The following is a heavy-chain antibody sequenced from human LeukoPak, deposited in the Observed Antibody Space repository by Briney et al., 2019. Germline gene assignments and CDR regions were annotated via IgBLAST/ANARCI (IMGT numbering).Heavy chain of an antibody. D-gene: IGHD4-17*01. Sequence: GGSLRLSCAASGFTVSSNYMSWVRQAPGKGLEWVSVIYSGGSTYYADSVKGRFTISRDNSKNTLYLQMNSLRAEDTAVYYCARPSFLTTATPQLSDAFDIWGQGTMVTVSS. CDR1: GFTVSSNY. J-gene: IGHJ3*02. CDR2: IYSGGST. CDR3: ARPSFLTTATPQLSDAFDI. V-gene: IGHV3-53*01.